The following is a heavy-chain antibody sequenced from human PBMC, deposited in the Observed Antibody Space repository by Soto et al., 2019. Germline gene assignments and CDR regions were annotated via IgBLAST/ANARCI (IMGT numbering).Heavy chain of an antibody. D-gene: IGHD4-4*01. CDR3: ARDGETVTTLSGGWYFDL. Sequence: GASVKVSCKASGYTFTSYAMHWVREAPGQRLEWMGWINAGNGNTKYSQKFQGRVTITRDTSASTAYMELSSLRSEDTAVYYCARDGETVTTLSGGWYFDLWGRGTLVTVSS. J-gene: IGHJ2*01. V-gene: IGHV1-3*01. CDR2: INAGNGNT. CDR1: GYTFTSYA.